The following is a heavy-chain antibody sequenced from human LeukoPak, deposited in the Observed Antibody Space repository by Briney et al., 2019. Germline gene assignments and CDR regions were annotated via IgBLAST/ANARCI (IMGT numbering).Heavy chain of an antibody. J-gene: IGHJ4*02. CDR3: ARDLYGDYGFDY. V-gene: IGHV4-59*01. CDR1: GGSINSDY. D-gene: IGHD4-17*01. Sequence: SETLSLTCTVSGGSINSDYWSWIRQPPGKGLECIGYISYTGSTNYNPSLKSRVTISVDTSKNHVSLQLSSVTAVDTAVYYCARDLYGDYGFDYWGQGTLVTVSS. CDR2: ISYTGST.